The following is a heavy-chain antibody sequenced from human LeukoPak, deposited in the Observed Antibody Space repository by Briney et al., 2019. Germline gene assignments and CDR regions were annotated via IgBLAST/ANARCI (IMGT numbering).Heavy chain of an antibody. V-gene: IGHV4-39*01. Sequence: QLQLQESGPGLVKPSETLSLTCTVSGGSISSSSYYSGWIRQPPGNGLDWIGSIYYSGSTYYNPSLKSRVTISVDTSKNQFSLKLSSVTAADTAVYYCARRRHYGSGSYPDYWGQGTLVTVSS. D-gene: IGHD3-10*01. CDR1: GGSISSSSYY. CDR2: IYYSGST. J-gene: IGHJ4*02. CDR3: ARRRHYGSGSYPDY.